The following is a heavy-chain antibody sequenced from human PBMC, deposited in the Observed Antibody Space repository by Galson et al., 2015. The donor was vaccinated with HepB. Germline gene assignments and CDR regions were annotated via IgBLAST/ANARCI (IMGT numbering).Heavy chain of an antibody. CDR1: GFPISDNY. CDR3: ASLYRSRGSGYFDY. V-gene: IGHV3-53*01. Sequence: SLRLSCAVSGFPISDNYMCWVRQATGKGLEWVSAVYSGGGTYFADSVKGRFTVTRDNSKNTLYLQLNNLRSGDTAVYFCASLYRSRGSGYFDYWGWGKLGTVS. J-gene: IGHJ4*02. CDR2: VYSGGGT. D-gene: IGHD2-2*01.